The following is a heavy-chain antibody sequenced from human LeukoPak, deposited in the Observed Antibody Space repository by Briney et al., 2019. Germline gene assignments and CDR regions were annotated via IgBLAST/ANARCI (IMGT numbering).Heavy chain of an antibody. Sequence: PGGSLRLSCAASGFTFDDHGMSWVRQAPGKGLEWVSGISWNGVNTAYADSVKGRFTISRDTAKNSLDLQMNSLRAEDTALYYCARDPYYYAFDIWGQGTMVTVSS. CDR3: ARDPYYYAFDI. D-gene: IGHD3-10*01. CDR2: ISWNGVNT. CDR1: GFTFDDHG. V-gene: IGHV3-20*04. J-gene: IGHJ3*02.